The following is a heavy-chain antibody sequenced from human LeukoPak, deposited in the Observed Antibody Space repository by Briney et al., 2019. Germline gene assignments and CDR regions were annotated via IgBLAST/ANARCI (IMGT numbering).Heavy chain of an antibody. CDR2: IIPIFGTT. CDR3: AKDSKIVGATFRSYHFMDV. CDR1: GGTFNSYA. Sequence: GASVKVSCKASGGTFNSYAISWVRQAPGQGLEWMGGIIPIFGTTNYARKFRGRVTLTADKSTRTAYMELSSLRSEDTAVYYCAKDSKIVGATFRSYHFMDVWGKGTAVTVSS. J-gene: IGHJ6*03. D-gene: IGHD1-26*01. V-gene: IGHV1-69*06.